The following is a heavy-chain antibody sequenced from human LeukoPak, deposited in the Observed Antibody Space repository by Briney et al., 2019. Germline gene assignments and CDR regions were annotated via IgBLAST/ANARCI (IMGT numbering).Heavy chain of an antibody. V-gene: IGHV4-39*01. D-gene: IGHD6-19*01. CDR1: GGSISGSDFY. Sequence: SETLSLTCRVSGGSISGSDFYWGWIRQPPGKGLEWIGSINYGGATYYKPSLRSRVTMSVDMSKNEFSLELKSVTAADMAMYYCARLGPGGWYKGAYFQHWGQGTLVTV. CDR3: ARLGPGGWYKGAYFQH. CDR2: INYGGAT. J-gene: IGHJ1*01.